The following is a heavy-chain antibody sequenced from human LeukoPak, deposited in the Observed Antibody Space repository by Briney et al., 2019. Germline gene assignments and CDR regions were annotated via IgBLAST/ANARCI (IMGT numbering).Heavy chain of an antibody. D-gene: IGHD1-26*01. Sequence: GGSLRLSCAASGFTVSSNYMSWVRQAPGKGLEWVSVIYSGGSTYYADSVKGRFTISRDNSKNTLYLQMNSLRAEDTAVYYCARGVGATGGYFDYWGQGTLVTVSS. CDR1: GFTVSSNY. V-gene: IGHV3-53*01. CDR3: ARGVGATGGYFDY. J-gene: IGHJ4*02. CDR2: IYSGGST.